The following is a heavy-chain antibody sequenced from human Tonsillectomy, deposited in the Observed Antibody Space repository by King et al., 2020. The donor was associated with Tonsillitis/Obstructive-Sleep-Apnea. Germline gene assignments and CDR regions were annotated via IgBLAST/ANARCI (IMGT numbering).Heavy chain of an antibody. CDR3: AKDMSWGDHYYYYMDF. J-gene: IGHJ6*03. D-gene: IGHD3-10*01. CDR1: GFTFDDYA. CDR2: IGWNSGSI. V-gene: IGHV3-9*01. Sequence: VQLVESGGGLVQPGRSLRLSCAASGFTFDDYAMHWVRQAPEKGLEWVSSIGWNSGSIGYADSVKGRITISRDNAKNSLFLQMNSLRAEDTALYYCAKDMSWGDHYYYYMDFWGKGTTVTVSS.